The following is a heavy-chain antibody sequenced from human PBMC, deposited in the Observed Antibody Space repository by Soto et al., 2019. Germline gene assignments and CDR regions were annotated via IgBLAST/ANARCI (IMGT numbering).Heavy chain of an antibody. CDR3: TREDSSGFPAADY. V-gene: IGHV3-11*06. CDR2: ISGSSRNT. J-gene: IGHJ4*02. Sequence: PGGSLRLSSAASGFTFRYYYMSWIRQSPGKGLEWISYISGSSRNTIYADSVLGRFTISRDNGKNSLYLQMNSLSAEDTAVYYCTREDSSGFPAADYWGQGTQVTVSS. D-gene: IGHD3-22*01. CDR1: GFTFRYYY.